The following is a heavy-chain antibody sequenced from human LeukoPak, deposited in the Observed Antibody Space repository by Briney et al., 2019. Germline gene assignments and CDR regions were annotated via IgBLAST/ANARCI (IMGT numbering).Heavy chain of an antibody. CDR1: GYTFTNYD. V-gene: IGHV1-8*03. CDR3: ARVADYSNYDWFDP. CDR2: MSPNSGNT. D-gene: IGHD4-11*01. Sequence: ASVKVSCKASGYTFTNYDINWVRQATGQGLEWMGRMSPNSGNTAYAQKFQGRVTITRNTSISTAYMELSSLRSEDTAVYYCARVADYSNYDWFDPWGQGTLVTVSS. J-gene: IGHJ5*02.